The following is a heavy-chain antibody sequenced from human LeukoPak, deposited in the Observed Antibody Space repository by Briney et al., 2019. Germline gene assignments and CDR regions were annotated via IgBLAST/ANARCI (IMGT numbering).Heavy chain of an antibody. CDR3: ARHLSGVTGYSYGRGIDY. CDR1: GFTFSSSW. CDR2: IKKDGSEN. Sequence: QPGGSLRLSCAASGFTFSSSWMSWVRQAPGKGLEWVANIKKDGSENYYVDSVKGRFTISRDNAKKSLYLQMKSLRAEDTAVYYCARHLSGVTGYSYGRGIDYWGQGTLVTVSS. D-gene: IGHD5-18*01. J-gene: IGHJ4*02. V-gene: IGHV3-7*01.